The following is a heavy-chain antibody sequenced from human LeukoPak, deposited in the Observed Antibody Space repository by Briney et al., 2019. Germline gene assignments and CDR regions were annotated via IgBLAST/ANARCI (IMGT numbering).Heavy chain of an antibody. D-gene: IGHD2-2*01. CDR3: ATQGFCISSGCYANALDS. Sequence: PGGSLRLSCAASEFTFSHYGMHWVRQAPGKGLEWVALISNDGADKSCADSVKGRFTISRDNSKNTLYLEIDSLRAEDTAVYYCATQGFCISSGCYANALDSWGQGTMITVSS. CDR2: ISNDGADK. J-gene: IGHJ3*02. V-gene: IGHV3-30*03. CDR1: EFTFSHYG.